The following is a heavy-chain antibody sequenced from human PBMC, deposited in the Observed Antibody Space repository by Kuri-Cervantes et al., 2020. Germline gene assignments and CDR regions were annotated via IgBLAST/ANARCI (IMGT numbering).Heavy chain of an antibody. CDR1: GFTFSSYG. CDR2: IWYDGSHK. Sequence: GESLKISCAASGFTFSSYGMHWVRQAPGKGLEWVAVIWYDGSHKYSADSVKGRFAISRDNSKNTLYLQMNSLRAEDTALYYCAVGEDRVGWLPFDIWGQGTMVTVSS. CDR3: AVGEDRVGWLPFDI. D-gene: IGHD3-3*01. J-gene: IGHJ3*02. V-gene: IGHV3-33*08.